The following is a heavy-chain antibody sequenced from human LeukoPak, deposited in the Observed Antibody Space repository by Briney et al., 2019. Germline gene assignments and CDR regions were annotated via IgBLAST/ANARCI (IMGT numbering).Heavy chain of an antibody. CDR3: ARNRLTTVSWFDP. V-gene: IGHV3-33*01. Sequence: GGSLRLSCAASGFTFSSYGMHWVRQAPGKGLEWVAVIWYDGSNKYYADSVKGRFTISRDNSKNTLYLQMNSLRAEDTAVYYCARNRLTTVSWFDPWGQGTLVTVSS. J-gene: IGHJ5*02. D-gene: IGHD4-11*01. CDR2: IWYDGSNK. CDR1: GFTFSSYG.